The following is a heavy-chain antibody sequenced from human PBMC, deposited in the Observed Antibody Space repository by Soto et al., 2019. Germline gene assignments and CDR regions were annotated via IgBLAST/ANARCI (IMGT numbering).Heavy chain of an antibody. CDR1: GGSFSGYY. Sequence: SETLSLTCAVYGGSFSGYYWSWIRQPPGKGLEWIGEINHSGSTNYNPSLKSRVTISVDTSKNQFSLKLSSVTAADTAVYYCARARLSSWYPHFEYWGQGTLVTVSS. CDR3: ARARLSSWYPHFEY. CDR2: INHSGST. D-gene: IGHD6-13*01. V-gene: IGHV4-34*01. J-gene: IGHJ4*02.